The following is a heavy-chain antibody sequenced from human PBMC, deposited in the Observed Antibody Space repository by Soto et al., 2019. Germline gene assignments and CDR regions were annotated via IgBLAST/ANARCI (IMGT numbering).Heavy chain of an antibody. V-gene: IGHV1-3*01. CDR3: ARGGDYYGSGSYYPFDY. CDR2: INAGNGNT. J-gene: IGHJ4*02. D-gene: IGHD3-10*01. Sequence: QVQLVQSGAEVKKPGASVKVSCKASGYTFTSYAMHWVRQAPGQRLEWMGWINAGNGNTKYSQNFQGRFTITRDTSASTAYMELSSLRSEDTAVYYCARGGDYYGSGSYYPFDYWGQGTLVTVSS. CDR1: GYTFTSYA.